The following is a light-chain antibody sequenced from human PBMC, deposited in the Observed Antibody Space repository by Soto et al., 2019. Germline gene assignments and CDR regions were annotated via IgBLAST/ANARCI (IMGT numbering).Light chain of an antibody. J-gene: IGLJ2*01. CDR2: DVS. CDR1: SSDVGGYNF. V-gene: IGLV2-14*01. Sequence: QSVLTQPASVSGSPGQSITISCTGTSSDVGGYNFVSWYQQHPGKAPKLMIYDVSNRPSGVSSRFSGSKSGNTASLTISGLQAEDEAEYYCSSYTTSTTLDVVFGGGTKVTVL. CDR3: SSYTTSTTLDVV.